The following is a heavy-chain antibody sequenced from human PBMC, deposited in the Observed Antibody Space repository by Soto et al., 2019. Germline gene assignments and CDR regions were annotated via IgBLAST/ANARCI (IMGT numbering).Heavy chain of an antibody. CDR1: GDSISRNGCF. V-gene: IGHV4-31*03. CDR3: ARGTMLRGPGYYYAMDV. J-gene: IGHJ6*02. D-gene: IGHD3-10*01. Sequence: SETLSLTCTVSGDSISRNGCFWTWIRQHPGKGLEWIGYIYYSGSSYYNPSLKSRVIISVDTSKNHFSLSLTAVTAADTAVYYCARGTMLRGPGYYYAMDVWGQGTTVTVS. CDR2: IYYSGSS.